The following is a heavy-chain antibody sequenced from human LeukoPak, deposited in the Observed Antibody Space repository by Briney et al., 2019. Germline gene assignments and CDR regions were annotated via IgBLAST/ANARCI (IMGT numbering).Heavy chain of an antibody. CDR3: ARQVYSSGWYYFDY. D-gene: IGHD6-19*01. Sequence: SQTLSLTCTVSGGSISSGGYYWSWIRQHPGKGLEWIGYIYYSGRTYYNPSLKSRVTISVDTSKNQFSPKLSSVTAADTAVYYCARQVYSSGWYYFDYWGQGTLVTVSS. CDR1: GGSISSGGYY. CDR2: IYYSGRT. V-gene: IGHV4-31*03. J-gene: IGHJ4*02.